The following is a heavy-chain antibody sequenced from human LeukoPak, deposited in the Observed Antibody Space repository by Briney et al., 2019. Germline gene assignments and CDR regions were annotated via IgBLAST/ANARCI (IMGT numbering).Heavy chain of an antibody. CDR1: GGSISSSNW. CDR2: IYHSGST. D-gene: IGHD6-19*01. CDR3: AREIAVAGRFDY. Sequence: PSGTLSLTCAVSGGSISSSNWWSGVRQPPGKGLEWIGEIYHSGSTNYNPSLKRRVTISVDKSKNQFSLKLSSVTAADTAVYYCAREIAVAGRFDYWGQGTLVTVSS. V-gene: IGHV4-4*02. J-gene: IGHJ4*02.